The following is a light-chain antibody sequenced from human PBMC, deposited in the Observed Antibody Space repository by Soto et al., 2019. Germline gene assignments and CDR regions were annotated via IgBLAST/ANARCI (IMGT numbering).Light chain of an antibody. Sequence: EIVLTQSPGTLSLSPGERATLSCRASQVVSSNNVAWYQQKPGQAPRLLIFGASRRATGIPDRFRGSGSGTDFTLTISRLEPEDFAVYYCQQYGNSPIFTFGPGTKVDIK. CDR2: GAS. CDR3: QQYGNSPIFT. J-gene: IGKJ3*01. CDR1: QVVSSNN. V-gene: IGKV3-20*01.